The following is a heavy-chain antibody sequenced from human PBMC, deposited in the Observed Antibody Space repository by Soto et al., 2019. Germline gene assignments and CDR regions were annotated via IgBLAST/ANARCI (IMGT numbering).Heavy chain of an antibody. CDR3: ARDLGSSSGWSPESYYYYYGMDV. CDR2: ISGSGGST. Sequence: PGGSLRLSCAASGFTFSSYAMSWVRQAPGKGLEWVSAISGSGGSTYYADSVKGRFTISRDNSKNTLYLQMNSLRAEDTAVYYCARDLGSSSGWSPESYYYYYGMDVWGQGTTVTVSS. J-gene: IGHJ6*02. CDR1: GFTFSSYA. V-gene: IGHV3-23*01. D-gene: IGHD6-19*01.